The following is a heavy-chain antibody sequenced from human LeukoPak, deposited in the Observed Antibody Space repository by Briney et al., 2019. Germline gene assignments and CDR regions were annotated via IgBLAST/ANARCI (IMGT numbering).Heavy chain of an antibody. CDR3: ARVSPYYDFWSGYGDY. D-gene: IGHD3-3*01. Sequence: SETLSLTCTVSGGSISSGDYYWSWIRQPPGKGLEWFGYIYLSGSTYYNPSLKSRVTISVDTSKNQFSLKLSSVTAADTAVYYCARVSPYYDFWSGYGDYWGQGTLVSVSS. J-gene: IGHJ4*02. CDR1: GGSISSGDYY. V-gene: IGHV4-30-4*08. CDR2: IYLSGST.